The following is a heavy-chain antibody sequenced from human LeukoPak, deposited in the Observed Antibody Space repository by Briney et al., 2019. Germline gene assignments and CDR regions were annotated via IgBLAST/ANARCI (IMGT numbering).Heavy chain of an antibody. V-gene: IGHV4-39*01. CDR1: GGSISSSSYY. Sequence: SETLSLTCTVFGGSISSSSYYWGWIRQPPGKGLEWIGSIYYSGSTYYNPSLKSRVTISVDTSKNQFSLKLSSVTAADTAVYYCARTMVRGVILYYFDYWGQGTLVTVSS. CDR3: ARTMVRGVILYYFDY. D-gene: IGHD3-10*01. CDR2: IYYSGST. J-gene: IGHJ4*02.